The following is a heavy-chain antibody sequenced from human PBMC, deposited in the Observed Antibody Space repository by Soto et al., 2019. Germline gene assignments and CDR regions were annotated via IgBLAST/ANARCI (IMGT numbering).Heavy chain of an antibody. CDR1: GYSFTSYW. J-gene: IGHJ5*02. Sequence: GESLKISCKGSGYSFTSYWIGWVRQMPGKGLEWMGIIYPGDSDTRYSPSFQGQVTISADKSISTAYLRWSSLKASDTAMFYCARRLGFGEPRRSNWFDPWGQGTLVTVSS. CDR3: ARRLGFGEPRRSNWFDP. CDR2: IYPGDSDT. D-gene: IGHD3-10*01. V-gene: IGHV5-51*01.